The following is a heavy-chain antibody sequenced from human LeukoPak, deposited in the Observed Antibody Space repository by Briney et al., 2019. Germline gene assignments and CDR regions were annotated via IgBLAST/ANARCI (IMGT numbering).Heavy chain of an antibody. V-gene: IGHV4-30-4*01. CDR3: ARVLSDADAFDI. CDR1: GGSISSGDYY. CDR2: IYYSGST. J-gene: IGHJ3*02. Sequence: SQTLSLTCTVSGGSISSGDYYWSWIRQPPGKGLEWIGYIYYSGSTYYNPSLKSRVTISVDTSKKQFSLKLSSVTAAGTAVYYCARVLSDADAFDIWDQGTMVTVSS.